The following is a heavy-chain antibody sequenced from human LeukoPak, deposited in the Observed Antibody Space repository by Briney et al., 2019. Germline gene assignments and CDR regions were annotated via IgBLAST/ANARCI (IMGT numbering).Heavy chain of an antibody. Sequence: PGGSLRLSCAASEFTFSNYWMSWVRQAPGKGLEWVANIKEDGSEKYYVDSVKGRFTISRDNAKNSLYLQMNSLRAEDTAVYYCARLPIQPTVLDIWGQGTVVTVSS. J-gene: IGHJ3*02. V-gene: IGHV3-7*01. D-gene: IGHD5-18*01. CDR3: ARLPIQPTVLDI. CDR1: EFTFSNYW. CDR2: IKEDGSEK.